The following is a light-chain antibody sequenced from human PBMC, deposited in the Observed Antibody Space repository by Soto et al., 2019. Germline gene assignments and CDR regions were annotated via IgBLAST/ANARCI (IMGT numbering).Light chain of an antibody. J-gene: IGLJ2*01. CDR3: SSYTSSSTVV. CDR2: DVR. CDR1: SSDAGGYNY. Sequence: QSALTQPASVSVSPGQSITISCTGTSSDAGGYNYVSWYQQHPGKPPKLMIYDVRDRPSGVSNRFSGSKSGNTASLTISGLQAEDEADYYCSSYTSSSTVVFGGGTKLTVL. V-gene: IGLV2-14*01.